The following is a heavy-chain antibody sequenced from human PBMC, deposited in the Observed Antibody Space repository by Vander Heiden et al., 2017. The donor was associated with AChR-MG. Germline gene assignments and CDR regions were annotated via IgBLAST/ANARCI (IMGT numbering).Heavy chain of an antibody. CDR1: GGTFSSYA. CDR3: ARDLYYYDSSGYTDY. D-gene: IGHD3-22*01. V-gene: IGHV1-69*04. Sequence: QVQLVQSGAEVKKPGSSVKVSCKASGGTFSSYAISWVRQAPGQGLEWMGRIIPILGIANYAQKFQGRVTITADKSTSTAYMELSSLRSEDTAVYYCARDLYYYDSSGYTDYWGQGTLVTVSS. CDR2: IIPILGIA. J-gene: IGHJ4*02.